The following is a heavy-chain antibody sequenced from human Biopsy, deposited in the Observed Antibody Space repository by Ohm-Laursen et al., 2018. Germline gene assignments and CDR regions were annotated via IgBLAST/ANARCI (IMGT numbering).Heavy chain of an antibody. V-gene: IGHV4-59*08. CDR2: VSYSGNT. Sequence: SENLSLTCSVSGVSISSYFWSWIRQPLGKGLEWIGYVSYSGNTKYNPSLKSRVIISADTSKNQFSLKLSSVTAADTAMYYCAAYYYDSSGYFYAFHYWGQGTLVTVSS. J-gene: IGHJ4*02. CDR3: AAYYYDSSGYFYAFHY. D-gene: IGHD3-22*01. CDR1: GVSISSYF.